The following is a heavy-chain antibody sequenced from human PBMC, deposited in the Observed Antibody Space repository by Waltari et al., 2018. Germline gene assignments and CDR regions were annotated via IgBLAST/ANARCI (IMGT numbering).Heavy chain of an antibody. CDR2: IIPIFGTA. Sequence: QVQLVQSGAEVKKPGSSVKVSCKASGGTFSSYAISWVRQAPGQGLEWMGGIIPIFGTANYAQKFQGIVTITADESTSTAYMELSSLRSEDTAVYYCARGRYSYGPRPSGDFDYWGQGTLVTVSS. V-gene: IGHV1-69*01. J-gene: IGHJ4*02. CDR1: GGTFSSYA. CDR3: ARGRYSYGPRPSGDFDY. D-gene: IGHD5-18*01.